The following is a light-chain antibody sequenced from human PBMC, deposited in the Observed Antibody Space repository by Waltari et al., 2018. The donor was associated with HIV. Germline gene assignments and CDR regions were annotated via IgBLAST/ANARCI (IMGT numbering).Light chain of an antibody. J-gene: IGLJ2*01. CDR1: SSNIGHNY. V-gene: IGLV1-51*02. CDR2: EYN. CDR3: GTWDSSLSAVV. Sequence: QPVLTQPPSVSAAPGQKVTISCPGSSSNIGHNYVSWYQQLPGPPPKLLIFEYNKRPSGIPDRFSGSKSGTSVILGITGLQTGDEADYYCGTWDSSLSAVVFGGGTKLTVL.